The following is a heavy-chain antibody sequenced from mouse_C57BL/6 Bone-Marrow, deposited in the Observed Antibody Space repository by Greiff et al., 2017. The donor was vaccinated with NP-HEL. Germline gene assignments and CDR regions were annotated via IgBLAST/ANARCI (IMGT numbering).Heavy chain of an antibody. CDR1: GFNIKDDY. V-gene: IGHV14-4*01. CDR3: TTQGFTWFAY. CDR2: IDPENGDT. J-gene: IGHJ3*01. Sequence: VQLQQSGAELVRPGASVKLSCTASGFNIKDDYMHWVKQRPEQGLEWIGWIDPENGDTEYASKFQGKATITADTSSNTAYLQLSSLTSEDTAVYYCTTQGFTWFAYWGQGTLVTVSA.